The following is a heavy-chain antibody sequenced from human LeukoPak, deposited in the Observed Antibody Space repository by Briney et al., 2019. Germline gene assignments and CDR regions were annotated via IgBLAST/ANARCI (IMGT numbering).Heavy chain of an antibody. CDR1: GYFFNNAW. D-gene: IGHD3-22*01. Sequence: GGSLRLSCTISGYFFNNAWLNWVRQAPGKGLEWVSSISPSGKYMHYADSVKGRFTISRDNAKKSLYLQMDSLRAEDTAVYYCATHYYDSSGFVDFWGQGTLVTVSS. CDR3: ATHYYDSSGFVDF. V-gene: IGHV3-21*01. CDR2: ISPSGKYM. J-gene: IGHJ4*02.